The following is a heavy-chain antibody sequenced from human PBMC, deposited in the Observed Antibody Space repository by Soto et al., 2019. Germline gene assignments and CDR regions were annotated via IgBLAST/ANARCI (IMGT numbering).Heavy chain of an antibody. CDR1: GFTFSSYS. CDR3: ARDPDSSGWYNWFDP. D-gene: IGHD6-19*01. Sequence: EVQLVESGGGLVQPGGSLRLSCAASGFTFSSYSMNWVRQAPGKGLEWVSYSSSSGSTIYYADSVKGRFTISRDNAKNSLYLQMNSLRAEDTAVYYCARDPDSSGWYNWFDPWGQGTLVTVSS. J-gene: IGHJ5*02. V-gene: IGHV3-48*01. CDR2: SSSSGSTI.